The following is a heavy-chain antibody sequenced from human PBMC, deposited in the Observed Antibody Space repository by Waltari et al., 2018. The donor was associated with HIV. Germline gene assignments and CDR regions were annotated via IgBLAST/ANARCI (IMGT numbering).Heavy chain of an antibody. CDR3: VRESSGRDAFDI. CDR1: RFSFCDYV. Sequence: LVESGGDLVQSGASLRLSCAASRFSFCDYVMFWVRQAPGKGVGGVAVISNEGNDKKYLDAVKGRFNVSRDKVKNTLYLYMSRLRPEDTAVYYCVRESSGRDAFDIWGLGTQVIVSS. J-gene: IGHJ3*02. CDR2: ISNEGNDK. V-gene: IGHV3-30*15. D-gene: IGHD2-15*01.